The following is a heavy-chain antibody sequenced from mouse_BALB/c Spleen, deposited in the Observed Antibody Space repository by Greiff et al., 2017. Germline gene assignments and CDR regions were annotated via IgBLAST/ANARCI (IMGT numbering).Heavy chain of an antibody. V-gene: IGHV14-3*02. Sequence: EVQLQESGAELVKPGASVKLSCTASGFNIKDTYMHWVKQRPEQGLEWIGRIDPANGNTKYDPKFQGKATITADTSSNTAYLQLSSLTSEDTAVYYCARSGGNYGWFAYWGQGTLVTVSA. CDR2: IDPANGNT. D-gene: IGHD2-1*01. CDR1: GFNIKDTY. CDR3: ARSGGNYGWFAY. J-gene: IGHJ3*01.